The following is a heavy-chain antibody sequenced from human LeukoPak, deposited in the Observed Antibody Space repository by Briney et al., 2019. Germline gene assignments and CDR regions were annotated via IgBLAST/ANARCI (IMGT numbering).Heavy chain of an antibody. V-gene: IGHV6-1*01. J-gene: IGHJ4*02. CDR3: ARGGRDFYDGSGYYSPFDS. Sequence: SQTLSLTCAISGHSVSSTRASWNWLRQSPSRGLEWLGRTYYRSQWHYDYAVSVRSRITIKEDVYKNEFSLHLDSVTPGDTAVYYCARGGRDFYDGSGYYSPFDSWGLGTLVTVSS. CDR2: TYYRSQWHY. D-gene: IGHD3-22*01. CDR1: GHSVSSTRAS.